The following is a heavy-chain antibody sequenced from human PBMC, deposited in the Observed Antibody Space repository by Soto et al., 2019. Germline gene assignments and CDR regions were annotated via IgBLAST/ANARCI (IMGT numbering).Heavy chain of an antibody. CDR2: ISMSGSSI. J-gene: IGHJ6*02. CDR1: GFSFSTSA. CDR3: ARDLLYHSPRYLFYGMDV. V-gene: IGHV3-48*02. Sequence: PGGSPSLSGAASGFSFSTSAMTWVGQAPGKGLGWVSYISMSGSSIYYADSVKGRFTISRDNAENSLYLHMNSLRDEDTAVYYCARDLLYHSPRYLFYGMDVWGQGTTVTVSS. D-gene: IGHD1-26*01.